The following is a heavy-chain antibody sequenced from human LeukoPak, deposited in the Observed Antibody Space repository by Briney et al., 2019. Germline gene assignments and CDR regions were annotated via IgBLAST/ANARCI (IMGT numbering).Heavy chain of an antibody. J-gene: IGHJ4*02. CDR3: ARELRGYSYGLDY. D-gene: IGHD5-18*01. Sequence: SETLSLTCAVYGGSFSGYYWSWIRQPPGKGLEWIGEINHSGSTNYNPSLKSRVTISVDTSKNQFSLKLSSVTAADTAVYYCARELRGYSYGLDYWGQGTLVTVSS. CDR2: INHSGST. V-gene: IGHV4-34*01. CDR1: GGSFSGYY.